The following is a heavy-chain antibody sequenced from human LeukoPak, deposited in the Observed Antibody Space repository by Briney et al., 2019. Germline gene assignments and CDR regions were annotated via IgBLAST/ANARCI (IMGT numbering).Heavy chain of an antibody. CDR3: ARVNYDYYYYMDV. D-gene: IGHD4-23*01. V-gene: IGHV4-30-4*08. CDR1: GASICSGDYY. Sequence: TSETLSLTCTVSGASICSGDYYWSWIRQPPAKGLEWIGYIYYSGSTYYNPSLKSRVPISVDTSKNQSSLKLSSVTAADTAVYYCARVNYDYYYYMDVWGKGTTVTVSS. CDR2: IYYSGST. J-gene: IGHJ6*03.